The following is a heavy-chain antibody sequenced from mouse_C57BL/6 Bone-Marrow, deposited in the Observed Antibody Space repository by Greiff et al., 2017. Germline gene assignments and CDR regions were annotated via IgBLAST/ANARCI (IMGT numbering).Heavy chain of an antibody. D-gene: IGHD3-2*02. J-gene: IGHJ4*01. CDR2: IRSKSSSYAT. V-gene: IGHV10-3*01. Sequence: VQLQQSGGGLVQPKGSLKLSCAASGFTFNTYAMHWVRQAPGKGLEWVARIRSKSSSYATYYADAVKDSFTISRDDSQSMLYLQMNNLKTEDTAMYYCVRDQGLPEGYAMDYWGQGTSVTVSS. CDR3: VRDQGLPEGYAMDY. CDR1: GFTFNTYA.